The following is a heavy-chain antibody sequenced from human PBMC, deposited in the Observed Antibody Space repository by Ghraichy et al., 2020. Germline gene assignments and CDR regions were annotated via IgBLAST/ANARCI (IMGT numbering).Heavy chain of an antibody. CDR3: ARDLGCSSTSCYYPSDYYYYYGMDV. V-gene: IGHV4-59*01. CDR2: IYYSGST. CDR1: GGSISSYY. J-gene: IGHJ6*02. Sequence: SETLSLTCTVSGGSISSYYWSWIRQPPGKGLEWIGYIYYSGSTNYNPSLKSRVTISVDTSKNQFSLKLSSVTAADTAVYYCARDLGCSSTSCYYPSDYYYYYGMDVWGQGTTVTVSS. D-gene: IGHD2-2*01.